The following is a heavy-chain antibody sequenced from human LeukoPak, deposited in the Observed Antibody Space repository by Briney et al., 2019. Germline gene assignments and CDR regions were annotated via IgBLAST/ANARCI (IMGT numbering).Heavy chain of an antibody. Sequence: SVKVSCKLSRGTFRADAIASVPEAPGQGLQWMGGIIPLFRRAEYAQSFQGKVTITADEATSTVYMEVSSLGSEDTAVYYCARAKEDNDNNFEYWGQGTLVTVSS. D-gene: IGHD1-1*01. CDR1: RGTFRADA. CDR2: IIPLFRRA. CDR3: ARAKEDNDNNFEY. J-gene: IGHJ4*02. V-gene: IGHV1-69*13.